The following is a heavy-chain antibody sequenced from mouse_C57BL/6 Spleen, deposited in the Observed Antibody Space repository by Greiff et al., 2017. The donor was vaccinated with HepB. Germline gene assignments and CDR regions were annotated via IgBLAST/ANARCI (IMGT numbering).Heavy chain of an antibody. CDR2: INPNNGGT. CDR3: ASFRVAMDY. Sequence: VQLQQSGPELVKPGASVKISCKASGYTFTDYYMNWVKQSHGKSLEWIGDINPNNGGTSYNQKFKGKATLTVDKSSSTAYMELRSLTSEDSAVYYCASFRVAMDYWGQGTSVTVSS. J-gene: IGHJ4*01. V-gene: IGHV1-26*01. CDR1: GYTFTDYY.